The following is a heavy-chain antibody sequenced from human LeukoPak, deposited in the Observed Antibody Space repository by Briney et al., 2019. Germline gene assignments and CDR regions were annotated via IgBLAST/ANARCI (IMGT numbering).Heavy chain of an antibody. D-gene: IGHD1-26*01. CDR1: GFTFSSYA. Sequence: PGGSLRLSCAASGFTFSSYAMHWVRQAPGKGLEWVAVISYDGSNKYYADSVKGRFTISRDNSKNTLYLQMNSLRAEDTAVYYCAKYGGSYWGQGTLVTVSS. V-gene: IGHV3-30-3*01. J-gene: IGHJ4*02. CDR3: AKYGGSY. CDR2: ISYDGSNK.